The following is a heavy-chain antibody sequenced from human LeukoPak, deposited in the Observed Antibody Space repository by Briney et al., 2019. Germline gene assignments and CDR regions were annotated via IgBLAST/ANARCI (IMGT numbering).Heavy chain of an antibody. CDR2: SNYSGST. D-gene: IGHD2-15*01. Sequence: ADTLFLTGTVSVVSISSSSYYWGCVRQPPGKSLECIWSSNYSGSTYFNPSLKSQFIISVDRYKHPSFLKLISLTSATTAVYYSARGYCSGGSCYSSYYYSYMDVWGKGTTVTVSS. CDR3: ARGYCSGGSCYSSYYYSYMDV. J-gene: IGHJ6*03. V-gene: IGHV4-39*07. CDR1: VVSISSSSYY.